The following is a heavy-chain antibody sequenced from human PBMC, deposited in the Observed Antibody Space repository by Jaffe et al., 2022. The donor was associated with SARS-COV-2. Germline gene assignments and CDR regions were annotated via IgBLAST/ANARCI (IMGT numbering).Heavy chain of an antibody. CDR3: AIDIVVVVAATRGNY. CDR1: GFTFSSYS. Sequence: EVQLVESGGGLVQPGGSLRLSCAASGFTFSSYSMNWVRQAPGKGLEWVSYISSSSSTIYYADSVKGRFTISRDNAKNSLYLQMNSLRDEDTAVYYCAIDIVVVVAATRGNYWGQGTLVTVSS. D-gene: IGHD2-15*01. CDR2: ISSSSSTI. J-gene: IGHJ4*02. V-gene: IGHV3-48*02.